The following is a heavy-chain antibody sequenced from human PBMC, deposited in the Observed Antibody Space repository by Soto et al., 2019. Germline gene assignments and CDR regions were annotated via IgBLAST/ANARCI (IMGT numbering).Heavy chain of an antibody. CDR2: IYWNDDK. J-gene: IGHJ4*02. D-gene: IGHD3-3*01. Sequence: SGPTLVNPTQTLTLTCTFSGFSLITSGVGVGWIRQPPGKALEWLALIYWNDDKRYSPSLKSRLTITKDTSKNQVVLTMTNMDPVDTATYYCAHSLRLLYYFDYWGQGTLVTVPQ. V-gene: IGHV2-5*01. CDR3: AHSLRLLYYFDY. CDR1: GFSLITSGVG.